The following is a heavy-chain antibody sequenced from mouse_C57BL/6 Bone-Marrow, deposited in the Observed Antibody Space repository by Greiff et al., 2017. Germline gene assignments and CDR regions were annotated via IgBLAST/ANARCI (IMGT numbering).Heavy chain of an antibody. J-gene: IGHJ4*01. CDR1: GFTFSSYG. Sequence: VQLKESGGDLVKPGGSLKLSCAASGFTFSSYGMSWVRQTPDKRLEWVATISSGGSYTYYPDSVKGRFTISRDNAKNTLYLQMSSLKSEDTAMYYCASSWDYWGQGTSVTVSS. CDR2: ISSGGSYT. V-gene: IGHV5-6*01. CDR3: ASSWDY.